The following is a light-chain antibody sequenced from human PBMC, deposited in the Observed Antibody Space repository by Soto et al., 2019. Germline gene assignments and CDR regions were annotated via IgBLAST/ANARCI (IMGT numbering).Light chain of an antibody. V-gene: IGKV1-33*01. CDR1: QDINIY. CDR2: DAS. CDR3: QQYDILPIT. Sequence: DIQMTQSSSSLFASVGDRVTITCQATQDINIYLNWYQQKPGKAPNLLIYDASNLEIGVPSRFSGSGSWTHFTFTISSLQTEDIGTYYCQQYDILPITFGRGTRLEIK. J-gene: IGKJ5*01.